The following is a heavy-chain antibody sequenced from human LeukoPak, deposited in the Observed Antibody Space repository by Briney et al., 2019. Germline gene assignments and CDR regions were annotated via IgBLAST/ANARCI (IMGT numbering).Heavy chain of an antibody. CDR3: AKGGYSIAAYYYYYYMDV. D-gene: IGHD6-25*01. CDR2: FSGGGGRT. V-gene: IGHV3-23*01. J-gene: IGHJ6*03. CDR1: GFTFSSYA. Sequence: GGSLRLSCAASGFTFSSYAMTWVCQAPGKGLEWVSAFSGGGGRTYYADSVKGRFTISRDNSKNTLYLQMNSLRAEDTAVYYCAKGGYSIAAYYYYYYMDVWGKGTTVTVSS.